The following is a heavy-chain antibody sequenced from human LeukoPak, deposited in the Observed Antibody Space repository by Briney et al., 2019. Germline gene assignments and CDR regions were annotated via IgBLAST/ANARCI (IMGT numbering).Heavy chain of an antibody. CDR3: AHRGYCSSTSCYGRSRGWFDP. J-gene: IGHJ5*02. D-gene: IGHD2-2*01. CDR2: IFWTDDK. Sequence: SGPTLVNPTQTLTLTCTFSGFSLSTSGVGVGWIRQPPGKALEWLALIFWTDDKRYSPSLKSRLTITKDTSKNHVVLTMTNMDPVDTATYYCAHRGYCSSTSCYGRSRGWFDPWGQGTLVTVSS. V-gene: IGHV2-5*01. CDR1: GFSLSTSGVG.